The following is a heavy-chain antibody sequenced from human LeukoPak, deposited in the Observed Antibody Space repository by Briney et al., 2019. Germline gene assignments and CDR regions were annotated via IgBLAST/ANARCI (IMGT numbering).Heavy chain of an antibody. J-gene: IGHJ4*02. CDR1: GFTFSSYE. V-gene: IGHV3-48*03. D-gene: IGHD3-3*01. CDR3: ARDSRHYDFWSGHSTNGVDC. Sequence: GGSLRLSCAASGFTFSSYEMNWVRQAPGKGLEWVSYISSSGSTIYYADSVKGRFTISRDNAKNSLYLQMNSLRAEDTAVYYCARDSRHYDFWSGHSTNGVDCWGQGTLVTVSS. CDR2: ISSSGSTI.